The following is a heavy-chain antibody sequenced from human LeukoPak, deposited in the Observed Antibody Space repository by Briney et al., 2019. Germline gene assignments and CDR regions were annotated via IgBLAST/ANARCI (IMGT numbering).Heavy chain of an antibody. CDR3: AKAEGGSSGWYVGFGFDY. CDR2: INRDGSER. D-gene: IGHD6-19*01. CDR1: GFTFSNYW. V-gene: IGHV3-7*03. Sequence: GGSLRLSCAASGFTFSNYWMTWVRQAPGKGLEWVANINRDGSERYYVDSVKGRFTISRDNSKDTLYLQMNSLRAEDTAVYYCAKAEGGSSGWYVGFGFDYWGQGTLVTVSS. J-gene: IGHJ4*02.